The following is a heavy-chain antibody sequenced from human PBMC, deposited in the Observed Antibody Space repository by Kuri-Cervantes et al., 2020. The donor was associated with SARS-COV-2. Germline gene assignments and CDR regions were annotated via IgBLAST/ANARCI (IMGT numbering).Heavy chain of an antibody. CDR2: ISFDGSKR. V-gene: IGHV3-30*18. CDR1: DYTFTNYG. CDR3: AQDVQYCTRTSCSHYDYYGMDV. Sequence: GESLKISCAASDYTFTNYGMHWVRQAPGKGLEWVAVISFDGSKRYFEDSVKGRFTISRDNSNNTLYLQMNSLRPEDTAVYYCAQDVQYCTRTSCSHYDYYGMDVWGQGTTVTVSS. D-gene: IGHD2-2*01. J-gene: IGHJ6*02.